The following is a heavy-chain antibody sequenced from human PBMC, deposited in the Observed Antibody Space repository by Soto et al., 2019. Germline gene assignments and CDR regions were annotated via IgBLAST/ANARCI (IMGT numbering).Heavy chain of an antibody. D-gene: IGHD4-4*01. Sequence: GESLKISCKGSGYTFTDYWIGWVRQLPGKGLEWMGIIYPGDSDTRYSPSFQGHVTITVDKSTSTAYLQWNTLKASDTAMYYCARHISNSRYYYYAMDVWGQGTTVTVSS. J-gene: IGHJ6*02. V-gene: IGHV5-51*01. CDR2: IYPGDSDT. CDR1: GYTFTDYW. CDR3: ARHISNSRYYYYAMDV.